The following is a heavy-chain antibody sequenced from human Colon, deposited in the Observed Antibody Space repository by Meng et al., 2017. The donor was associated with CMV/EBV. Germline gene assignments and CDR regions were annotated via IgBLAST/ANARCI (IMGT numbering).Heavy chain of an antibody. D-gene: IGHD3-10*01. CDR1: GGTFRSYA. J-gene: IGHJ4*01. CDR3: ARALYINNVKNWFDI. Sequence: SVKVSCKASGGTFRSYAFSWVRQAPGQGLEWMGGIIPIFGTTNYAQRFQGRVTITRDDSTSTVYIELTSLTSDDTAVYYCARALYINNVKNWFDIWGHGTLVTVSS. V-gene: IGHV1-69*05. CDR2: IIPIFGTT.